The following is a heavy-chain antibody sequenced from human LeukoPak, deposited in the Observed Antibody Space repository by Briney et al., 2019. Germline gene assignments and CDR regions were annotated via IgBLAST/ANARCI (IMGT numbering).Heavy chain of an antibody. CDR2: INHSGST. CDR1: GGSFSGYY. V-gene: IGHV4-34*01. J-gene: IGHJ4*02. CDR3: ARGQTRGHSSGYWNY. D-gene: IGHD3-22*01. Sequence: PSETLSLTCAVYGGSFSGYYWSWIRQPPGKGLEWIGEINHSGSTNYNPSLKSRVTISVDTSKNQFSLKLSSVTAADTAVYYCARGQTRGHSSGYWNYWGQGTLVTVSS.